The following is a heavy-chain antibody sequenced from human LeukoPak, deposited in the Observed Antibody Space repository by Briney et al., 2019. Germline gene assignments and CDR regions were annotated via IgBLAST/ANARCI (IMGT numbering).Heavy chain of an antibody. Sequence: GRSLRLSCAASGFTFSSYGMHWVRQAPGKGLEWVAVISHDGSNKYYADSVKGRFTISRDNSKNTLYLQMNSLRAEDTAVYYCAKVTPDYGDSNWGQGTLVTVSS. CDR3: AKVTPDYGDSN. CDR1: GFTFSSYG. D-gene: IGHD4-17*01. V-gene: IGHV3-30*18. J-gene: IGHJ4*02. CDR2: ISHDGSNK.